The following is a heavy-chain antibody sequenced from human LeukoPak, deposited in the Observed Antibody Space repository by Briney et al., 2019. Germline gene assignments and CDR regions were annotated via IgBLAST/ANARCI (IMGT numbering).Heavy chain of an antibody. V-gene: IGHV1-2*02. CDR1: GYTFTGYF. CDR3: ARGDRALMWDNPDY. Sequence: ASVKVSFKASGYTFTGYFMHWVRQAPGQGLEWMGWINPNSGGTNSAQKFQGGVTMTRDTSISTAYMELGRLKSDDTAVYYCARGDRALMWDNPDYWGQGTLVTVSS. J-gene: IGHJ4*02. D-gene: IGHD2-8*01. CDR2: INPNSGGT.